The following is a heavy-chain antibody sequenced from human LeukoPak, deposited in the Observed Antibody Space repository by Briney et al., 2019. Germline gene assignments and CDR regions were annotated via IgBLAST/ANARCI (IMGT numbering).Heavy chain of an antibody. Sequence: GESLKTSCKGSGYSFTSYWIGWVRQMPGKGLEWMGIIYPDDSDARYSPSFQGQVTISADKSISTAFLQWSSLKASDTATYYCARLSSGWCFNFWGQGTLVTVSS. CDR2: IYPDDSDA. J-gene: IGHJ4*02. CDR1: GYSFTSYW. V-gene: IGHV5-51*01. D-gene: IGHD6-19*01. CDR3: ARLSSGWCFNF.